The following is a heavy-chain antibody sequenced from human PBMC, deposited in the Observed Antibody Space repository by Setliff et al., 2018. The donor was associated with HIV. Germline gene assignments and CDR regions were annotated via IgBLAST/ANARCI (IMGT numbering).Heavy chain of an antibody. J-gene: IGHJ4*02. CDR2: INSDGSGT. V-gene: IGHV3-74*01. Sequence: ETLSLTCAVYGGSFSGYYWSWIRQPPGKGLVWVSRINSDGSGTSYADSVKGRFTISRDNAKNTLYLQMNSRRAEDTAVYYCAKGGTTVLDYWGQGTLVTVSS. CDR1: GGSFSGYY. D-gene: IGHD4-17*01. CDR3: AKGGTTVLDY.